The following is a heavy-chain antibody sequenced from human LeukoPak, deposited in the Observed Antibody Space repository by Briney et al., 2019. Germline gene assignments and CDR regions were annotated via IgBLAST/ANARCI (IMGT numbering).Heavy chain of an antibody. CDR2: INSDGNIT. V-gene: IGHV3-74*01. Sequence: GGSLRLSCAASGFTFTTYWMHWVRQAPGKGLVWVSHINSDGNITSYADSVKGRFTISRDNAKYTLYLQMNSLRAEDTAVYYCARDAVDTANAVWGQGTTVTVSS. J-gene: IGHJ6*02. D-gene: IGHD5-18*01. CDR3: ARDAVDTANAV. CDR1: GFTFTTYW.